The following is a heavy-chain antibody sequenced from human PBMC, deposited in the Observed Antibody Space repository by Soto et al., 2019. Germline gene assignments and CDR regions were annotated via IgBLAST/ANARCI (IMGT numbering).Heavy chain of an antibody. CDR1: GGSISSYY. CDR3: ARGPNYDFWSGYFRG. Sequence: QVQLQESGPGLVKPSETLSLTCTVSGGSISSYYWSWIRQPPGKGLEWIGYIYYTGTTNYVPSLKSRVTISVDLSKSQFSLKLRSVTAADTAVYYCARGPNYDFWSGYFRGWGQGTLVTVSS. CDR2: IYYTGTT. D-gene: IGHD3-3*01. V-gene: IGHV4-59*01. J-gene: IGHJ4*02.